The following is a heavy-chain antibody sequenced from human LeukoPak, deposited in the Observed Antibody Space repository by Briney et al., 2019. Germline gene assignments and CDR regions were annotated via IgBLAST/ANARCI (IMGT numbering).Heavy chain of an antibody. CDR3: ARDTSIRAAFDI. D-gene: IGHD2/OR15-2a*01. Sequence: ASVKVSCKSSGYTFTSFDINWVRQAPGQGLEWMGWISGYNGNTNYAQKLQGRVTMTTDTSTSTAYMELRSLRSDDTAVYYCARDTSIRAAFDIWGQGTMVTVSS. J-gene: IGHJ3*02. CDR1: GYTFTSFD. CDR2: ISGYNGNT. V-gene: IGHV1-18*01.